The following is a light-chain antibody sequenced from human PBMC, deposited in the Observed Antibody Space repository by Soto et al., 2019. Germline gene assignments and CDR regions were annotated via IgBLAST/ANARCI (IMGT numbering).Light chain of an antibody. V-gene: IGKV1-8*01. CDR2: SAS. J-gene: IGKJ1*01. CDR3: QQYYSYPRT. CDR1: QGISSY. Sequence: AIRMTQSPSSLSASTGDRVTITCRAIQGISSYLAWYQQKPGKAPKLLTYSASTFQSGVPSRFSGSGSGTDFTLTISGLQSEDFATYYCQQYYSYPRTFGQGTKVEIK.